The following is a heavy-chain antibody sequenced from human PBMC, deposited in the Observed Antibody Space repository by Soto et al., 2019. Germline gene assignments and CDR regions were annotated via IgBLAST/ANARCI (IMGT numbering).Heavy chain of an antibody. J-gene: IGHJ3*02. Sequence: GGSLRLSCAASGFTFSSYAMSWVRQAPGKGLEWVSAISGSGGSTYYADSVKGRFTISRDNSKNTLYLQMNSLRAEDTAVYYCAKDLGLLWFGESNDAFDIWGKGTMVTVSS. D-gene: IGHD3-10*01. CDR3: AKDLGLLWFGESNDAFDI. V-gene: IGHV3-23*01. CDR2: ISGSGGST. CDR1: GFTFSSYA.